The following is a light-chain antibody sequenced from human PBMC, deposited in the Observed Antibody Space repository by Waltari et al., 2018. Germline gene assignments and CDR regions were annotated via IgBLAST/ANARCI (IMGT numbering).Light chain of an antibody. J-gene: IGKJ2*01. CDR2: AAS. Sequence: DIQMTQSPSSLSASVGDSVTITCRVSQSISSYLNWYQQKPGKAPKLLIYAASSLQSGVPSRFSGSGSGTDFTLTISSLQPEDFATYYCQQSYSTPRTFGQGTKLEIK. CDR1: QSISSY. V-gene: IGKV1-39*01. CDR3: QQSYSTPRT.